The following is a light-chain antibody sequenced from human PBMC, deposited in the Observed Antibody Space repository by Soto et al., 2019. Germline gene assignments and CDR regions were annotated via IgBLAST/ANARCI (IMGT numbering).Light chain of an antibody. CDR3: QQYGSSPWT. Sequence: EIVLTQSPGTLSLSPGERATLSCRASQSVSRNFLAWYRQKPGQAPRLLIYGASNRATDTPDRFSGSGSGADFSLTISRLEPEDFAVYYCQQYGSSPWTFGQGTKVDIK. V-gene: IGKV3-20*01. CDR1: QSVSRNF. CDR2: GAS. J-gene: IGKJ1*01.